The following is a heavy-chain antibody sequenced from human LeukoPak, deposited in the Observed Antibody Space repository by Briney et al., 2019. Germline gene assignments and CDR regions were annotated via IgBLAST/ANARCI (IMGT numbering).Heavy chain of an antibody. D-gene: IGHD5-12*01. CDR1: GFSFSSYW. CDR2: INSDGSST. J-gene: IGHJ4*02. Sequence: QTGGSLRLSCAASGFSFSSYWMHWVRQAPGKGLVWVSRINSDGSSTSYADSVKGRFTLSGDKSKTTLYLQMNSLRAEDTAVYYCARDRSGFYSVDYWGQGTLVTVSS. V-gene: IGHV3-74*01. CDR3: ARDRSGFYSVDY.